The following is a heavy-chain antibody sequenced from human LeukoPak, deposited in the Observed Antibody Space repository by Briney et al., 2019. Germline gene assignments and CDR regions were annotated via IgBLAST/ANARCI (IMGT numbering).Heavy chain of an antibody. D-gene: IGHD3-22*01. CDR3: ARVGGYYQNFDY. CDR1: GYSISSGYY. CDR2: IYHSGST. J-gene: IGHJ4*02. Sequence: SETLSLTCTVSGYSISSGYYWGWIRQPPGKGLEWIGSIYHSGSTYYNPSLKSRVTISVDTSKNQFSLKLSSVTAADTAVYYCARVGGYYQNFDYWGQGTLVTVSS. V-gene: IGHV4-38-2*02.